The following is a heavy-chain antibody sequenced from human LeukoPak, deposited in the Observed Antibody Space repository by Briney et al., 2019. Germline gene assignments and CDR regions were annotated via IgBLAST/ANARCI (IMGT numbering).Heavy chain of an antibody. D-gene: IGHD4-23*01. Sequence: KPSETLSLTSTVSGGSINSYYWSWIRQPAGKGLEWIGRIYSSGSTNYNPSLKSRVSMSVDTSKNQFSLKLPSVTAADTAVYYCERGGKATVVTMWGQGILVTVSS. CDR3: ERGGKATVVTM. CDR1: GGSINSYY. CDR2: IYSSGST. V-gene: IGHV4-4*07. J-gene: IGHJ4*02.